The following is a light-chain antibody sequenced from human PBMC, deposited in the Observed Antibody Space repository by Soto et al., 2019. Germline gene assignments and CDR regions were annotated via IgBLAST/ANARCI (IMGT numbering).Light chain of an antibody. V-gene: IGKV3-20*01. CDR3: QQYGSSPLYT. Sequence: EIVLTQSPGTLSLSPGESATLSCRASQSVSSSYLAWYQQKPGQAPRLLIYGASSRATGIPDRFSGSGSGTEFTLPISRLEPEDFAVFYCQQYGSSPLYTFGQGTKLEIK. CDR1: QSVSSSY. CDR2: GAS. J-gene: IGKJ2*01.